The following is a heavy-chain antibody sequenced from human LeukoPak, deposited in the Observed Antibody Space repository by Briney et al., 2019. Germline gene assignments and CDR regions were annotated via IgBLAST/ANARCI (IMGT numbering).Heavy chain of an antibody. D-gene: IGHD3-9*01. Sequence: GGSLRLSCAASGFTFSSYAMHWVRQAPGKGLEWVAVISYDGSNKYYADSVKGRFTISRDNSKNTLYLQMNSLRAEDTAVYYCARDLNCDILTGYYIDYYYYGMDVWGQGTTVTVSS. CDR3: ARDLNCDILTGYYIDYYYYGMDV. J-gene: IGHJ6*02. V-gene: IGHV3-30-3*01. CDR1: GFTFSSYA. CDR2: ISYDGSNK.